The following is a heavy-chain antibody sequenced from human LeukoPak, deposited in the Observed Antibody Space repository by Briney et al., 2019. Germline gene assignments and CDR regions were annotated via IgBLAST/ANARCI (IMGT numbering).Heavy chain of an antibody. V-gene: IGHV1-2*02. CDR1: GYTFTDYY. J-gene: IGHJ3*02. CDR3: ARGGDYYDSSGYYDDAFDI. Sequence: ASVKVSCKASGYTFTDYYIHWVRQAPGQGLEWMGWINPKTDYTYYSPKFQDRVTLTRDTSISTVYMELSRLRSGDTAVYYCARGGDYYDSSGYYDDAFDIWGQGTMVTVSS. D-gene: IGHD3-22*01. CDR2: INPKTDYT.